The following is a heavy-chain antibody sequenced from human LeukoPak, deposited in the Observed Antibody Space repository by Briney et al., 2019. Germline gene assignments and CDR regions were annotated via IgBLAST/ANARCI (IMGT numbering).Heavy chain of an antibody. D-gene: IGHD1-14*01. J-gene: IGHJ4*02. CDR2: INPNGGST. CDR1: GYTFTSYY. Sequence: ASLKVSCKASGYTFTSYYMHWVRQAPGQGLEWMGLINPNGGSTTYAQEFQGRVTMTRDTSTSTVYMNLSSLRSEDTAVYSCARGNPPYYFNYWGQGTLVTVSS. V-gene: IGHV1-46*01. CDR3: ARGNPPYYFNY.